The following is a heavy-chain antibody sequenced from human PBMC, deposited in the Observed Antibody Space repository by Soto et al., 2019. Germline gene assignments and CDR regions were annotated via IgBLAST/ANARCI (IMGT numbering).Heavy chain of an antibody. CDR3: ARDGIMSTKRPQNKYYHMDI. J-gene: IGHJ6*04. CDR1: GYTFIDYY. D-gene: IGHD5-12*01. CDR2: INPKSGGM. V-gene: IGHV1-2*04. Sequence: QVQLVQSGAEVRKPGASVKVSCKASGYTFIDYYIHWVRQAPGQGLEWMGWINPKSGGMTYAQKSQGWVTMTRDTSPSTAFMELSAPRSDGPHVYFCARDGIMSTKRPQNKYYHMDIWCKGTTVTGSS.